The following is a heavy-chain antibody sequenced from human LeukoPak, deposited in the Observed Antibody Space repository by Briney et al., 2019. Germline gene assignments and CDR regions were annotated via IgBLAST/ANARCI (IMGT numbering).Heavy chain of an antibody. Sequence: PGGSLRLSCTASGFTFGDYAMSWFRQAPGKGLEWVGFIRSKAYGGTTEYAASVKGRFTISRDDSKSIAYLQMNSLKTEDTAVYYCTRVGLGYDSSGYYYGSLYYFDYWGQGTLVTVSS. V-gene: IGHV3-49*03. D-gene: IGHD3-22*01. CDR2: IRSKAYGGTT. J-gene: IGHJ4*02. CDR3: TRVGLGYDSSGYYYGSLYYFDY. CDR1: GFTFGDYA.